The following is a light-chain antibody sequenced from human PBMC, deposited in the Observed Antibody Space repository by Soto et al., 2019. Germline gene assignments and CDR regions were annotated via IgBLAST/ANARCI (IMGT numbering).Light chain of an antibody. V-gene: IGKV3-20*01. J-gene: IGKJ4*01. CDR2: GAS. CDR3: QQYGALPPT. Sequence: EIVLTQFPGALSFSPGERVTLSCRASQTVSNTYVAWYQQKIGQAPKFLIYGASNRATGIPDRFIRSGSGTDFTLTISRLAPEDFAVYYCQQYGALPPTFGGGTKVEIK. CDR1: QTVSNTY.